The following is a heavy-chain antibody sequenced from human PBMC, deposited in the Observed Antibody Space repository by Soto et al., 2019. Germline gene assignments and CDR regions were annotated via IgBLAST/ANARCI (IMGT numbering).Heavy chain of an antibody. V-gene: IGHV3-30*18. J-gene: IGHJ4*02. D-gene: IGHD2-15*01. CDR3: AKDLAMAAFTG. Sequence: QVQLVESGGGVVQPGGSLRLSCAASGFTFTIYGMHWVRQAPGKGPEWVAVIPNDGSYKYYADSVKGRFTISRDNSKNTLDLQMNSLRTEDTAVYYCAKDLAMAAFTGWGQGTLVTVSP. CDR1: GFTFTIYG. CDR2: IPNDGSYK.